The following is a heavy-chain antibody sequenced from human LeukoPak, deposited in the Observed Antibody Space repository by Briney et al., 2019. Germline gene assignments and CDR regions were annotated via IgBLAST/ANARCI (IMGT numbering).Heavy chain of an antibody. J-gene: IGHJ4*02. CDR2: INPNSGGT. V-gene: IGHV1-2*02. D-gene: IGHD3-22*01. Sequence: ASVKVSCMASGYTFTGYYMHWVRQAPGQGLEWMGWINPNSGGTNYAQKFQGRVTVTRDTSISTAYMELSRLRSGDTAVYYCARGPYYYDSSGYYDYWGQGTLVTVSS. CDR3: ARGPYYYDSSGYYDY. CDR1: GYTFTGYY.